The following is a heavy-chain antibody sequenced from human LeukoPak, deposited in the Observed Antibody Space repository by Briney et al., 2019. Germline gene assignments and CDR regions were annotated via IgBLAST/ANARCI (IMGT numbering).Heavy chain of an antibody. CDR3: ARGWTTLYVFDI. CDR2: INSDGSST. J-gene: IGHJ3*02. Sequence: GGSLRLSCAASGFTFSSYWMHWVRHAPGKGLVWVSRINSDGSSTIYAESVKGRFTISRDNAKNTLYLQMNSLRAEDTAVYYCARGWTTLYVFDIWGQGTMVTVSS. CDR1: GFTFSSYW. V-gene: IGHV3-74*01. D-gene: IGHD4-17*01.